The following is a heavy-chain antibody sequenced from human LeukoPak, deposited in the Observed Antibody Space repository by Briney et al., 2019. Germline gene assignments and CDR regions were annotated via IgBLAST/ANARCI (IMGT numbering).Heavy chain of an antibody. Sequence: GASVKVSCKASGYTFTSYDIHWVRQTPGQGLEWMGIINPSGGSTSYAQKFQGRVTMTRDTSTSTLYMELSSLRSEDTAVYYCARRVIAAAGTGLDYWGERSLVTLSS. CDR2: INPSGGST. CDR1: GYTFTSYD. CDR3: ARRVIAAAGTGLDY. D-gene: IGHD6-13*01. V-gene: IGHV1-46*01. J-gene: IGHJ4*02.